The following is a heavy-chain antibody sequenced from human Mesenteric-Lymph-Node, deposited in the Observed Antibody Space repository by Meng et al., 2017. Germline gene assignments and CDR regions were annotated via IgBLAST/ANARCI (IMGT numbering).Heavy chain of an antibody. V-gene: IGHV3-21*01. CDR1: GFKFKTYD. CDR2: ITSNSRYI. J-gene: IGHJ3*01. D-gene: IGHD3-10*01. CDR3: TRVLAVTSNGYGSGAFDL. Sequence: GGSLRLSCAASGFKFKTYDMTWVRQAPGKGLEWVSSITSNSRYIYSADSLKGRFTVSRDNAKDSLYLQMNSLRVDDTAIYYCTRVLAVTSNGYGSGAFDLWGQGTKVTVSS.